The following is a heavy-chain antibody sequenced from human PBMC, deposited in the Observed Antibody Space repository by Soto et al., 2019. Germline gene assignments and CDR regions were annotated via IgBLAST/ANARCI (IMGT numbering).Heavy chain of an antibody. V-gene: IGHV1-8*01. Sequence: QVQLVQSGPDMKKPGASVKVSCTASEYTFTTYEFNWVQQFPGQGLEWMGWMSPSSGNTGYVDQFRGSVTMTSDTSMTTAYMEVGSLTSEATAVYYCARVGGQLVGDHGLDVWGQGTTVIVSS. CDR2: MSPSSGNT. CDR1: EYTFTTYE. D-gene: IGHD3-10*01. CDR3: ARVGGQLVGDHGLDV. J-gene: IGHJ6*02.